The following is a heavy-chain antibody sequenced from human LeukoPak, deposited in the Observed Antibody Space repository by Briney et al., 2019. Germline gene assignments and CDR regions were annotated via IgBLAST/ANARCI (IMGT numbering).Heavy chain of an antibody. CDR3: ARVVPTRYYFDY. CDR2: IKQDGSEK. J-gene: IGHJ4*02. Sequence: GRSLRLSCAASGFTFSSYGMHWVRQAPGKGLEWVANIKQDGSEKYYVDSVKGRFTISRDNAKNSLYLQMNSLRAEDTAVYYCARVVPTRYYFDYWGQGTLVTVSS. CDR1: GFTFSSYG. V-gene: IGHV3-7*01. D-gene: IGHD2-2*01.